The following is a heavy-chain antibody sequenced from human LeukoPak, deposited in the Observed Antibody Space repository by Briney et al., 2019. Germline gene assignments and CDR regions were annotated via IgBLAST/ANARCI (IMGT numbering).Heavy chain of an antibody. CDR1: GFTFSSYG. V-gene: IGHV3-30*02. J-gene: IGHJ4*02. CDR2: IRYDGSNK. Sequence: PGGSLTLSCAASGFTFSSYGMHWVRQAQGKGLEWVAFIRYDGSNKFHGDSVKGRFTISRDASKSTLYLQMSSLRTEDTAVYYCAKQEYYGPDYWGQGTLVTVSS. CDR3: AKQEYYGPDY. D-gene: IGHD2/OR15-2a*01.